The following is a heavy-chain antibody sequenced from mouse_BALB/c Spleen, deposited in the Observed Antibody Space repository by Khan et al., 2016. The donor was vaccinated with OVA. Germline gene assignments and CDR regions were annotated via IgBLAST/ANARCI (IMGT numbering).Heavy chain of an antibody. V-gene: IGHV1-20*02. CDR1: GYSFTGYF. CDR3: AKIYGSNFDY. J-gene: IGHJ2*01. Sequence: VRLQQSGPELVKPGASVKISCKASGYSFTGYFMNWVIQSHGKGLEWIGRINPHIGETFYNQKFKGKATLTVDESSSTAHMELRSLASEDSAVYYGAKIYGSNFDYWGQGTTLTVSS. CDR2: INPHIGET. D-gene: IGHD1-1*01.